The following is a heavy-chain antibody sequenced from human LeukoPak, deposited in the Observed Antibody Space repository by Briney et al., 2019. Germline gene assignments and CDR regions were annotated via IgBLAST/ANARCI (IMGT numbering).Heavy chain of an antibody. CDR2: IYSGGST. CDR1: GFAVSSNY. CDR3: ARTTSGLVDY. D-gene: IGHD3-10*01. Sequence: GGSLRLSCAASGFAVSSNYMSWVRQAPGKGPEWVSIIYSGGSTYYADSVKGRFTISRDNSKNTLYLQMNSLRAEDTAVYYCARTTSGLVDYWGQGTLVTVSS. J-gene: IGHJ4*02. V-gene: IGHV3-53*01.